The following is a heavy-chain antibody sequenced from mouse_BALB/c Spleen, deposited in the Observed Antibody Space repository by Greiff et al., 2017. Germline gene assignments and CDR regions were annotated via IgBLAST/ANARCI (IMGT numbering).Heavy chain of an antibody. CDR1: GFNIKDTY. J-gene: IGHJ3*01. D-gene: IGHD1-1*01. V-gene: IGHV14-3*02. CDR3: ASYYGSSPWFAY. Sequence: EVQLKESGAELVKPGASVKLSCTASGFNIKDTYMHWVKQRPEQGLEWIGRIDPANGNTKYDPKFQGKATITADTSSNTAYLQLSSLTSEDTAVYYCASYYGSSPWFAYWGQGTLVTVSA. CDR2: IDPANGNT.